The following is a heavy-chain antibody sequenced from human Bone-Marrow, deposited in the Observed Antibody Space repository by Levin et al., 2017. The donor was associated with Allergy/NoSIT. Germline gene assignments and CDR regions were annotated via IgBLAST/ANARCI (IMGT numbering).Heavy chain of an antibody. V-gene: IGHV3-48*03. J-gene: IGHJ4*02. D-gene: IGHD3-22*01. CDR1: GFTFSSYE. CDR2: ISSSGSTI. Sequence: GGSLRLSCAASGFTFSSYEMNWVRQAPGKGLEWVSYISSSGSTIYYADSVKGRFTISRDNAKNSLYLQMNSLRAEDTAVYYCARGPRGEHSSGSHFDYWGQGTLVTVSS. CDR3: ARGPRGEHSSGSHFDY.